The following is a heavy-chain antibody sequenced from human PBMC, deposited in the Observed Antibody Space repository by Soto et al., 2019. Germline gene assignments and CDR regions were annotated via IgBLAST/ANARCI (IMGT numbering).Heavy chain of an antibody. V-gene: IGHV4-34*01. J-gene: IGHJ4*02. CDR3: ARVRYSDNWHGLIDY. Sequence: SETLSLTCAVYGASLSDNYCNWIRQPPGKGLEWIGEINHSGNTYYIPSLRSRVTISMDRTKNQFSLHLNSVTAGDTAVYFCARVRYSDNWHGLIDYWGQGTLVTVSS. CDR1: GASLSDNY. CDR2: INHSGNT. D-gene: IGHD4-4*01.